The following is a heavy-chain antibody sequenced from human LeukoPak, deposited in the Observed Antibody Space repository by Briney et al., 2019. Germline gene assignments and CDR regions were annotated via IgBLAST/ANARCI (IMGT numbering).Heavy chain of an antibody. D-gene: IGHD6-6*01. CDR1: GYTFTRYA. J-gene: IGHJ4*02. Sequence: ASVKVSCKASGYTFTRYAITWVRQAPGQGPEWMGRISAYIGNTNYAQKLQGRVTMTTDTSTSTAYMELSSLRSEDTAVYYCARGGYSSSISFDYWGQGTLVTVSS. CDR3: ARGGYSSSISFDY. CDR2: ISAYIGNT. V-gene: IGHV1-18*01.